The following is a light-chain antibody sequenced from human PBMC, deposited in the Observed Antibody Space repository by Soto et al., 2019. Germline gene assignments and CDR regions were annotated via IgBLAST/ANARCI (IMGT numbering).Light chain of an antibody. CDR3: QRSDLLPTP. V-gene: IGKV1-16*02. CDR1: QDIRNH. Sequence: IQMTAAPSLLSASVGDRVTISCRASQDIRNHLAWFQQRPGKVPKSLIYDTSSLQSGVPSKFSGSGSGTDFTLTISWVQPEDFPTDSCQRSDLLPTPFGPGTRLEIK. CDR2: DTS. J-gene: IGKJ5*01.